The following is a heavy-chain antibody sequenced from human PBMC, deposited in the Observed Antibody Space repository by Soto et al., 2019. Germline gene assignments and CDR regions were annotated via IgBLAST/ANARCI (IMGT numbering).Heavy chain of an antibody. D-gene: IGHD3-22*01. V-gene: IGHV4-39*01. J-gene: IGHJ5*02. CDR3: ARSNSGYYKWFDP. CDR1: GDSISNSNYY. CDR2: IYYSGIT. Sequence: XXTLSLPCTVSGDSISNSNYYWGCIRQPPGKGLEWIANIYYSGITYCNPSLKSRVAISVDTSKNQFSLKLSSVHAADTAIYYCARSNSGYYKWFDPWGQGTLVTVSS.